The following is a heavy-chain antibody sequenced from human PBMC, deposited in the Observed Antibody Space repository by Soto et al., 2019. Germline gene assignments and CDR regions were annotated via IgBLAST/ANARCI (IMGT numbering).Heavy chain of an antibody. D-gene: IGHD2-2*01. J-gene: IGHJ6*02. CDR3: ARDRLVPYGYGMDV. Sequence: AGGSLRLSCAASGFTFRSYGIHWVRQAPGKGLEWVALIWFDGSKRYYVDSVKGRFAVSRGNSKNTLYLQMNSLRVEDTAVYYCARDRLVPYGYGMDVWGQGTTVTVSS. V-gene: IGHV3-33*01. CDR2: IWFDGSKR. CDR1: GFTFRSYG.